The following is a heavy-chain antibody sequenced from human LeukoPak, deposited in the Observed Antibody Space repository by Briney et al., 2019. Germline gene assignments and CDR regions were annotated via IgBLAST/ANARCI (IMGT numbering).Heavy chain of an antibody. Sequence: VASVKVSCKASGYTFTGYYMHWVRQAPGQGLEWMGWINPNSGGTNYAQKFQGRVTMTRDTSISTAYMELSRPRSDDTAVYYCARAGLWFGELLSLDYWGQGTLVTVSS. D-gene: IGHD3-10*01. CDR1: GYTFTGYY. CDR2: INPNSGGT. CDR3: ARAGLWFGELLSLDY. J-gene: IGHJ4*02. V-gene: IGHV1-2*02.